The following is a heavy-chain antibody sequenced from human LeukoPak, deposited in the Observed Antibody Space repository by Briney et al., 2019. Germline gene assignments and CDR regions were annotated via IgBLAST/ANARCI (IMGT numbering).Heavy chain of an antibody. Sequence: SETLSLTCAVYGGSFSGYYWSWIRQPPGKGLEWIGEINHSGSTNYNPSLKSRVTISVDTSKNQFYLKLSSVTAADTAVYYCARAVGYFDWLPLFDYWGQGTLVTVSS. J-gene: IGHJ4*02. CDR2: INHSGST. D-gene: IGHD3-9*01. CDR1: GGSFSGYY. V-gene: IGHV4-34*01. CDR3: ARAVGYFDWLPLFDY.